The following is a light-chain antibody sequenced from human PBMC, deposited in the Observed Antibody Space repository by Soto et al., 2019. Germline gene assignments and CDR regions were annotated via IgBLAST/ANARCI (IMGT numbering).Light chain of an antibody. CDR1: QSVTFY. CDR2: DTS. V-gene: IGKV3-11*01. J-gene: IGKJ2*01. Sequence: EIVLTQSPATLSLSPGQRATLSCRASQSVTFYLAWYQQKPGQAPRLLIYDTSNRATGIPARFSGSGSGTEFTLTISGLEPGDFAVYYCQQRGTWPPTFGQGTKLEIK. CDR3: QQRGTWPPT.